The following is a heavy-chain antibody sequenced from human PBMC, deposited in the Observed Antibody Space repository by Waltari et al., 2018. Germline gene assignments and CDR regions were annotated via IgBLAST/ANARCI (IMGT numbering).Heavy chain of an antibody. Sequence: EVQLVESGGGLIQPGGSLRLSCAASGFTFSSYEVNWVRQAPGKGLEVFSYIGRSGDILFFADSVRGRFTISRDNAKNSLYLQMNSLRVEDTAVYYCAREQFYNSGIQGSAFDYWGQGTLVTVSS. J-gene: IGHJ4*02. CDR2: IGRSGDIL. V-gene: IGHV3-48*03. CDR3: AREQFYNSGIQGSAFDY. CDR1: GFTFSSYE. D-gene: IGHD3-10*01.